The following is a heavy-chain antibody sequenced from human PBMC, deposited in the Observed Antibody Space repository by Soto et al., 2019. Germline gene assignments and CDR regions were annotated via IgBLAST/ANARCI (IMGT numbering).Heavy chain of an antibody. V-gene: IGHV3-30*18. J-gene: IGHJ4*02. CDR3: AKGAVNFNILTGIDS. CDR1: GFIFKSYA. CDR2: ISYDGSIQ. D-gene: IGHD3-9*01. Sequence: QVHLVESGGGVVQPGRSLRLSCAASGFIFKSYAMHWVRQAPGKGLEWVAVISYDGSIQYSADSVKGRFTVSRDNSKTTLYLQISSLRAEDTAVYYCAKGAVNFNILTGIDSWGQGTLVTVSS.